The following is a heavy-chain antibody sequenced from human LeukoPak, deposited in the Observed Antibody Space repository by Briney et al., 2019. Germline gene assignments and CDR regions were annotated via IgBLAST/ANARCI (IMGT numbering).Heavy chain of an antibody. D-gene: IGHD5-12*01. CDR1: GGAISSSSYY. V-gene: IGHV4-39*01. Sequence: SETLSLTCTVSGGAISSSSYYWGWIRQPPGKRLEWIGSIYYSGNTYYNPSLKSRVTISVDTSKNQFSLKLSSVTAADTAVYYCTTGVGGYEPNDPLLAYYFDYWGQGTLVTVSS. CDR2: IYYSGNT. J-gene: IGHJ4*02. CDR3: TTGVGGYEPNDPLLAYYFDY.